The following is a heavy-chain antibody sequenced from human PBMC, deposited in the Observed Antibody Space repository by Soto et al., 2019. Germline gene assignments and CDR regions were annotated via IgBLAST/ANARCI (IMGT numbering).Heavy chain of an antibody. CDR1: GGSFSGYY. J-gene: IGHJ6*02. CDR3: ARVNRGCYYYGMYV. V-gene: IGHV4-34*01. CDR2: INHSGST. Sequence: SETLSLTCAVYGGSFSGYYWSWIRQPPGKGLEWIGEINHSGSTNYNPSLKSRGTISVDTSKNQFSLNLSSVTAADTAVYYCARVNRGCYYYGMYVWGQGTTVTVSS. D-gene: IGHD3-10*01.